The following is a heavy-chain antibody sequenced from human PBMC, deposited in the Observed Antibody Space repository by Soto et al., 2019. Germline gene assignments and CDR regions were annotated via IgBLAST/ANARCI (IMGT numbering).Heavy chain of an antibody. CDR1: GGSISSGGYS. CDR3: ARDYYASGGFDP. J-gene: IGHJ5*02. Sequence: SETLSLTCAVSGGSISSGGYSWSWIRQPPGKGLEWIGYIYHSGSTYYNPSLKSRVTISQDTSKNQFSLKLSSVTAADTAVYYCARDYYASGGFDPWGQGTLVTVSS. D-gene: IGHD3-10*01. V-gene: IGHV4-30-2*01. CDR2: IYHSGST.